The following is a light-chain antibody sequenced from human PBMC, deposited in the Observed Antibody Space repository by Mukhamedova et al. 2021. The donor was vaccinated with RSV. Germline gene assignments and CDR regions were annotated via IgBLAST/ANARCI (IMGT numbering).Light chain of an antibody. V-gene: IGKV3-20*01. CDR1: QSVRSSY. CDR2: GAS. CDR3: QQYGGSPIFT. J-gene: IGKJ3*01. Sequence: RASQSVRSSYLAWYQQKPGQAPRLLISGASSRATGIPDRFSGSGSGTDFTLTISRLEPEDFAVYYCQQYGGSPIFTFGPGTQVD.